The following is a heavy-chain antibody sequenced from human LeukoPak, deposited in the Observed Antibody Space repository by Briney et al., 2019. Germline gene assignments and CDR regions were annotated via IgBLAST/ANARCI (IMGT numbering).Heavy chain of an antibody. CDR2: ISLTGRT. CDR3: ARVFGHDAFGSGSSIDY. J-gene: IGHJ4*02. V-gene: IGHV4-4*02. CDR1: GGSISSTNW. D-gene: IGHD3-10*01. Sequence: SETLSLTCGVSGGSISSTNWWSWVRQPPGQGLEWIGEISLTGRTNYNPSLESRVTISVDTSKNQFSLKLRSVTAADTAVYYCARVFGHDAFGSGSSIDYWGQGTLVTVSS.